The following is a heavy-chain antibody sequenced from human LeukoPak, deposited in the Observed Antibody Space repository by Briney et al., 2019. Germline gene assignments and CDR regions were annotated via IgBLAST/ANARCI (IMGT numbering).Heavy chain of an antibody. V-gene: IGHV3-23*01. CDR2: ISGSGGST. Sequence: GGSLRLSCAASGFTFSSYAMNWVRLAPGKGLEWVSAISGSGGSTYYADSVKGRFTISRDNSKNTLYLQMNSLRAEDTAVYYCAKGLKPAMASRSNYFDYWGQGALVSVSS. CDR1: GFTFSSYA. J-gene: IGHJ4*02. D-gene: IGHD2-8*01. CDR3: AKGLKPAMASRSNYFDY.